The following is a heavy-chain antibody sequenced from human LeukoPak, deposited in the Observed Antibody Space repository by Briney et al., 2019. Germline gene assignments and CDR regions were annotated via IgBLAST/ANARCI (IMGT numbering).Heavy chain of an antibody. V-gene: IGHV3-23*01. CDR3: AKGYNGWWTFDY. CDR2: ISGSGGST. J-gene: IGHJ4*02. CDR1: GFTFSSYA. D-gene: IGHD6-19*01. Sequence: GGSLRLSCAASGFTFSSYAMSWVRQAPGKGLEWVSAISGSGGSTYYADSVKGRFTISRDNSKNTLYLQMNSLRAEDAAVYYCAKGYNGWWTFDYWGQGALVTVSS.